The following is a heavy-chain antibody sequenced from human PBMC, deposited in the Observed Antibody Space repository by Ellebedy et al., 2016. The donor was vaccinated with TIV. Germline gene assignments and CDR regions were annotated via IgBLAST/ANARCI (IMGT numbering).Heavy chain of an antibody. CDR2: IYHSGST. Sequence: LRLSCAVSGGSISSGGYSWSWIRQPPGKGLEWIGYIYHSGSTYYNPSLKSRVTISVDRSKNQFSLKLSSVTAADTAVYYCARLGARAFDYWGQGTLVTVSS. CDR3: ARLGARAFDY. J-gene: IGHJ4*02. V-gene: IGHV4-30-2*01. CDR1: GGSISSGGYS. D-gene: IGHD3-16*01.